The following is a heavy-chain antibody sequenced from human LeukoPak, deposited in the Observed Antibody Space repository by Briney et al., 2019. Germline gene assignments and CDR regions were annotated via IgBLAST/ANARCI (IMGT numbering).Heavy chain of an antibody. CDR2: IYYSGST. CDR1: GGSISSGGYY. J-gene: IGHJ4*02. Sequence: PSETLSLTCTVSGGSISSGGYYWSWIRQHPGKGLEWIGYIYYSGSTDYDPSLKSRVSISLDTSKNQLSLRLSSVTAADTAVYYCARAAKDIVLVVEELDVRYYFDRWGQGTLVAVSS. V-gene: IGHV4-31*03. D-gene: IGHD2-8*02. CDR3: ARAAKDIVLVVEELDVRYYFDR.